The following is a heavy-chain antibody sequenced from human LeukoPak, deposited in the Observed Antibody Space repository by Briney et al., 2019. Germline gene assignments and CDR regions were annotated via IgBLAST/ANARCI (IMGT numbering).Heavy chain of an antibody. V-gene: IGHV3-30*03. D-gene: IGHD3-10*01. CDR1: GFTFSSYG. CDR3: ARVKDMVHDGYNWFDP. CDR2: ISDDGRNK. Sequence: PGGSLRLSCAASGFTFSSYGMHWVRQAPGKGLEWLAFISDDGRNKKYADFLEGRFTTSRDNSKNTLYLQMNSLRPEDTAVHYCARVKDMVHDGYNWFDPWGQGTLVTVSS. J-gene: IGHJ5*02.